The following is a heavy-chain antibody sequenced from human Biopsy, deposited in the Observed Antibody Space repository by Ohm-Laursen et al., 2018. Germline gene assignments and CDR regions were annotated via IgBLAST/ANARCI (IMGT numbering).Heavy chain of an antibody. D-gene: IGHD1-26*01. CDR3: ARVVGAATGFDS. Sequence: GTLSLTCAVSGDSISGYYWSWIRQPPGKRLEWIGYILSTGSTDYNPSLQSRVSISLDLSTDQFSLKVDSVTAADTAVYYCARVVGAATGFDSWGRGTPVIVSS. J-gene: IGHJ4*02. CDR2: ILSTGST. V-gene: IGHV4-59*01. CDR1: GDSISGYY.